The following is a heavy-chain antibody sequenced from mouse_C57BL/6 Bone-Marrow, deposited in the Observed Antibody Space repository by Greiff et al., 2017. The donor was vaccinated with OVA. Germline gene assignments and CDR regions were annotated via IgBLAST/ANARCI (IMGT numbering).Heavy chain of an antibody. CDR2: ISNLAYSI. CDR1: GFTFSDYG. CDR3: ASSYGSSYEAWFAY. V-gene: IGHV5-15*01. J-gene: IGHJ3*01. D-gene: IGHD1-1*01. Sequence: EVQVVESGGGLVQPGGSLKLSCAASGFTFSDYGMAWVRQAPRKGPEWVAFISNLAYSIYYADTVTGRFTISRENAKNTLYLEMSSLRSEDTAMYYCASSYGSSYEAWFAYWGQGTLVTVSA.